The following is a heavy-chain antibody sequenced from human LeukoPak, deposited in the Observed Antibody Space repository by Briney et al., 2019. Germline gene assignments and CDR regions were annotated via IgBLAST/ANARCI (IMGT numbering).Heavy chain of an antibody. Sequence: SETLSLTCTVSGGSISSYYWSWIRQPPGKGLEWIGYIYYSGSTNYNPSLKSRVTISVDTSKNQFSLKLSSVTAADTAVYYRARATTGSGSYNPSIPDYWGQGTLVTVSS. V-gene: IGHV4-59*01. D-gene: IGHD3-10*01. CDR1: GGSISSYY. CDR2: IYYSGST. CDR3: ARATTGSGSYNPSIPDY. J-gene: IGHJ4*02.